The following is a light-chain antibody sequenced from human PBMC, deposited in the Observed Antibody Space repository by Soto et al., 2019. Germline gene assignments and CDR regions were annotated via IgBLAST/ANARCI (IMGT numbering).Light chain of an antibody. J-gene: IGKJ1*01. V-gene: IGKV3-20*01. Sequence: EVVMTQSPATLSVSPGERATLSCRASQSVTSNYLAWYQQKPGQAPRLLIYGVSSRATGVPDRFSGSGSGTDFTLTISRLEPEDFAVYYCQQYGSSPRTFGQGTKVEIK. CDR3: QQYGSSPRT. CDR1: QSVTSNY. CDR2: GVS.